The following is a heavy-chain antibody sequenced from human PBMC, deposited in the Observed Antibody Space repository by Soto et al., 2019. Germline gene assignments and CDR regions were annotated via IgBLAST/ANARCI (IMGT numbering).Heavy chain of an antibody. CDR3: ASSSSWYRRDYYYYGMDV. CDR1: GYSFTSYW. J-gene: IGHJ6*02. CDR2: IDPSDSYT. V-gene: IGHV5-10-1*01. Sequence: PGESLKISCKGSGYSFTSYWISWVRQMPGKGLEWMGRIDPSDSYTNYSPSFQGHVTVSADKSISTAYLQWSSLKASDTAMHYCASSSSWYRRDYYYYGMDVWGQGTTVTVSS. D-gene: IGHD6-13*01.